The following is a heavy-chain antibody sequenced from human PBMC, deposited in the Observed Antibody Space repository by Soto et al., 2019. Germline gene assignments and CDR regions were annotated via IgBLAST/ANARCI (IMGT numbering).Heavy chain of an antibody. CDR3: ARVMSISWYFDL. V-gene: IGHV3-48*01. CDR2: ISSSSSSI. J-gene: IGHJ2*01. CDR1: GFTFNTYS. D-gene: IGHD5-12*01. Sequence: PGGSLRLSCAASGFTFNTYSMNWVRQAPGKGLEWLSYISSSSSSIYYADSVKGRFTISRDNAKNSLYLQMNSLRAEDTAKYYCARVMSISWYFDLWGRGTLVTVSS.